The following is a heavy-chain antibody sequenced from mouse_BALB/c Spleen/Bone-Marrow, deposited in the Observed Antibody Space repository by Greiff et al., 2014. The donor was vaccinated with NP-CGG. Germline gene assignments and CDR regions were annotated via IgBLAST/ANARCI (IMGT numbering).Heavy chain of an antibody. Sequence: QVQLQQPGAELVKPGASVMMSCKASGYTFTSYNIHWVRQTPGLGLEWIGAVYPGNGDTSYNQRFKGKATLTADKSSNTAYMRFSSLTSEDSAVYFCARSGYGNYAWFPYWGQGTLVTVSA. D-gene: IGHD2-10*02. CDR2: VYPGNGDT. CDR3: ARSGYGNYAWFPY. V-gene: IGHV1-12*01. CDR1: GYTFTSYN. J-gene: IGHJ3*01.